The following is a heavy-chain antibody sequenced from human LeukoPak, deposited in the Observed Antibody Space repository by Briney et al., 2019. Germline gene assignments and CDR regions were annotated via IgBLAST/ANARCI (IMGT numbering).Heavy chain of an antibody. V-gene: IGHV4-34*01. CDR3: ARGRGVYYDSSGYYYPLNY. J-gene: IGHJ4*02. CDR2: INHSGST. D-gene: IGHD3-22*01. CDR1: GGSFSGYY. Sequence: SETLSLTCAVYGGSFSGYYWSWIRQPPWKGLEWIGEINHSGSTNYNPSLKSRVTISVDTSKNQFSLKLSSVTAADTAVYYCARGRGVYYDSSGYYYPLNYWGQGTLVTVSS.